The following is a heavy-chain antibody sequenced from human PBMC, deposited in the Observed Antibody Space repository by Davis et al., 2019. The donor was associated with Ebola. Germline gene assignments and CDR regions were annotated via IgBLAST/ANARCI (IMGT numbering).Heavy chain of an antibody. CDR3: VRFGHGAY. D-gene: IGHD3-16*01. Sequence: PSETLSLTCTVSDASVSSHYWNWIRQPPGKGLEWIGIVYDGGRTNYRPSLKSRATISADTSKNQFSLMLRSVTAADTAVYYCVRFGHGAYWGQEILVTVSS. J-gene: IGHJ4*02. CDR1: DASVSSHY. V-gene: IGHV4-59*02. CDR2: VYDGGRT.